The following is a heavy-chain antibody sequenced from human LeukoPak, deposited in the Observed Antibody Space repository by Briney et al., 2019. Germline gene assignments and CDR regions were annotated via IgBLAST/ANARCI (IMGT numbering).Heavy chain of an antibody. D-gene: IGHD5-18*01. CDR2: ISYDGSNK. J-gene: IGHJ4*02. Sequence: GGSLRLSCAASGFTFSSYAMHWVRQAPGKGLEWVAVISYDGSNKYYADSVKGRFTISRDNSKNTLYLQMNSLSAEDTAVYYCARDSGYSYVAFERPLDYWGQGTLVTVSS. V-gene: IGHV3-30-3*01. CDR3: ARDSGYSYVAFERPLDY. CDR1: GFTFSSYA.